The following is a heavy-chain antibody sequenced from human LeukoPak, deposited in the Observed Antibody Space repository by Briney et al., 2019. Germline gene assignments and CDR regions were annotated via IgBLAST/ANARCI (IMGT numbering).Heavy chain of an antibody. Sequence: SETLSLTCTVSGDSISSGNYYWSWIRQPAGKGLEWIGRIYTSGSTNYNPSLKSRVTISVDTSKNQFSLRLNSVIATDTAMYYCARGPYSYDSSGCFDYWGQGTLVTVSS. D-gene: IGHD3-22*01. CDR3: ARGPYSYDSSGCFDY. J-gene: IGHJ4*02. CDR1: GDSISSGNYY. CDR2: IYTSGST. V-gene: IGHV4-61*02.